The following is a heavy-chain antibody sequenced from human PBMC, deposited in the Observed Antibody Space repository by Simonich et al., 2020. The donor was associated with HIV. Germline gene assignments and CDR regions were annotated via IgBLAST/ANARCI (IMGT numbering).Heavy chain of an antibody. J-gene: IGHJ4*02. CDR1: AGSFSSHY. CDR2: INQSGST. Sequence: QALLKQWGTGLVKPSEPLSLTCAVYAGSFSSHYWSWIRPFPGKGLEWISEINQSGSTYYRPSLKRRVTISVDPSKNQFSLKLSSVTAADTAVYYCARQSLAARLFDDWGQGTLVTVSS. CDR3: ARQSLAARLFDD. V-gene: IGHV4-34*01. D-gene: IGHD6-6*01.